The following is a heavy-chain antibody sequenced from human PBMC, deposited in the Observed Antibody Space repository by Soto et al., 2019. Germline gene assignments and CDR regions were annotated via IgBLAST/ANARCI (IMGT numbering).Heavy chain of an antibody. Sequence: QVQLVESGGGVVQPGRSLRLSCAASGFTFSSYAMHWVRQAPGKGLEWVAVISYDGSNKYYADSVKGRFTISRDNSKNTLYPQMNSLRAEDTAVYYCARVERWGQGTLVTVSS. CDR3: ARVER. D-gene: IGHD1-1*01. CDR2: ISYDGSNK. V-gene: IGHV3-30-3*01. CDR1: GFTFSSYA. J-gene: IGHJ4*02.